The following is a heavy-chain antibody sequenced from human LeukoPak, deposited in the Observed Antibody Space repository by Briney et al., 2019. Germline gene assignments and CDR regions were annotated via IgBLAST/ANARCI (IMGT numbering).Heavy chain of an antibody. D-gene: IGHD1-1*01. CDR3: ASSLAHYYYYGMDV. V-gene: IGHV3-53*01. CDR1: GFTVSSNY. CDR2: IYAGGSI. J-gene: IGHJ6*02. Sequence: GGSLRLSCAASGFTVSSNYMSCVRQAPGQGLEWVSVIYAGGSIYYADSVKGRFTISRDNSKNTVYLQMNSLRAEDTAVYYCASSLAHYYYYGMDVWGQGTTVTVSS.